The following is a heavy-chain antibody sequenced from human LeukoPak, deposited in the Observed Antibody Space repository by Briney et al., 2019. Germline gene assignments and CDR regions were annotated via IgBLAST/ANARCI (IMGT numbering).Heavy chain of an antibody. D-gene: IGHD3-3*01. CDR3: VISRIYDFWSGPENY. Sequence: GGSLRLSCAASGFTFSSYAMSWVRQAPGKGLEWVSAISGSGGSTYYADSVKGRFTISRDNSKNTLYLQMNSLRAEDTAVYYCVISRIYDFWSGPENYWGQGTLVTVSS. CDR2: ISGSGGST. V-gene: IGHV3-23*01. J-gene: IGHJ4*02. CDR1: GFTFSSYA.